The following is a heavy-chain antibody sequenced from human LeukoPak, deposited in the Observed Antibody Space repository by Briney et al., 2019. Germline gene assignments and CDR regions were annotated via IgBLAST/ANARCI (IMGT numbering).Heavy chain of an antibody. CDR2: IYYSGST. Sequence: SQTLSLTCTVSGGSISSGDYYWSWIRQPPGKGLEWIGYIYYSGSTNYNPSLKSRVTISVDTSKNQFSLKLSSVTAADTAVYYCALSWIAAAGAFDYWGQGTLVTVSS. CDR1: GGSISSGDYY. J-gene: IGHJ4*02. CDR3: ALSWIAAAGAFDY. V-gene: IGHV4-61*08. D-gene: IGHD6-13*01.